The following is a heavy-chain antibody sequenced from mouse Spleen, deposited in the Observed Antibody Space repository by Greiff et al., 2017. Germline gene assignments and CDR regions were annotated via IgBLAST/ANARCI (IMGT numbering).Heavy chain of an antibody. D-gene: IGHD2-1*01. V-gene: IGHV1-19*01. J-gene: IGHJ1*01. Sequence: EVQLQQSGAELVMPGASVKLSCKASGYTFTDYYMNWVKQSHGKSLEWIGVINPYNGGTSYNQKFKGKATLTVDKSSSTAYMELNSLTSEDSAVYYCARRGGNSDWYFDVWGAGTTVTVSS. CDR1: GYTFTDYY. CDR3: ARRGGNSDWYFDV. CDR2: INPYNGGT.